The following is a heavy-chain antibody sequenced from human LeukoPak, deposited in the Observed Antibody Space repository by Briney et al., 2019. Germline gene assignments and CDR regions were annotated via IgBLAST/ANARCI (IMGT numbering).Heavy chain of an antibody. CDR3: ARGGLAAAVPLLLYYYYMDV. D-gene: IGHD6-13*01. CDR2: INPNSGGT. J-gene: IGHJ6*03. Sequence: ASVKVSCKASGYTFTGYYMHWVRQVPGQGLEWMGWINPNSGGTNYAQKFQGRVTMTRDTSISTAYMELSRLRSDDTAVYYCARGGLAAAVPLLLYYYYMDVWGKGTTVTVSS. CDR1: GYTFTGYY. V-gene: IGHV1-2*02.